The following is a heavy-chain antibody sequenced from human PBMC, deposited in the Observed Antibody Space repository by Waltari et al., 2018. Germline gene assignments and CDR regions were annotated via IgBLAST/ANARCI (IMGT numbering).Heavy chain of an antibody. D-gene: IGHD3-10*01. J-gene: IGHJ3*01. CDR3: VTALGDRSSASRPFDV. Sequence: EVQLLQSGTELKKPGSTVKISCQVSGYRFTDYYIHWVQQAPGTGPQRMGLVDPEDGETIYAGRFQGRVTITADTSTETAFMELSSLTSDDTAVYYCVTALGDRSSASRPFDVWGLGTLITVSS. V-gene: IGHV1-69-2*01. CDR2: VDPEDGET. CDR1: GYRFTDYY.